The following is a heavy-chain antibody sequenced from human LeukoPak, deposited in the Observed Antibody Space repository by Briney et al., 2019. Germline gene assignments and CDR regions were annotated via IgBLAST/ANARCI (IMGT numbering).Heavy chain of an antibody. V-gene: IGHV3-21*01. Sequence: GGSLRLSCAASGFTFSSYSMNWVRQAPGKGLEWVSSISSSSSYIYYADSVKGRFTISRDNAKNSLYLQMNSLRAEDTAVYYCARVGRKQWLVPSYYYYMDVWGKGTTVTVSS. CDR2: ISSSSSYI. D-gene: IGHD6-19*01. CDR3: ARVGRKQWLVPSYYYYMDV. J-gene: IGHJ6*03. CDR1: GFTFSSYS.